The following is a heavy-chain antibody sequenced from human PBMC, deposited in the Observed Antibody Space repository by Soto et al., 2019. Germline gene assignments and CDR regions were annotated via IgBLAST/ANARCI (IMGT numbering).Heavy chain of an antibody. Sequence: SETLSLTCTVSGTSISSTNYYWGWIRQPPGKGLEWITSIYYTGMTYYNPSLKSRVTISVDTSKNQFSLKLSSVTAADRAVYYCATGRSSSNGYRQFDYLGQGTLVTVSS. J-gene: IGHJ4*02. CDR2: IYYTGMT. V-gene: IGHV4-39*01. D-gene: IGHD6-25*01. CDR1: GTSISSTNYY. CDR3: ATGRSSSNGYRQFDY.